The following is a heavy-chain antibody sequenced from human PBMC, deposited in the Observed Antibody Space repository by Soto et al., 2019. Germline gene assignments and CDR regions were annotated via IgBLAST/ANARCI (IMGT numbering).Heavy chain of an antibody. Sequence: QVQLRESGPGLVKPSETLSLTCTVSSGSIGTYFWSWIRQPPGKGLEWIGYIYYSGTTNYNPSLKSRVTICLDTSKNQFSRRLSSVTAADTAVYYCARGRGGTYDAFDIWGQGTLVTVSS. CDR2: IYYSGTT. V-gene: IGHV4-59*01. CDR1: SGSIGTYF. J-gene: IGHJ3*02. CDR3: ARGRGGTYDAFDI. D-gene: IGHD1-26*01.